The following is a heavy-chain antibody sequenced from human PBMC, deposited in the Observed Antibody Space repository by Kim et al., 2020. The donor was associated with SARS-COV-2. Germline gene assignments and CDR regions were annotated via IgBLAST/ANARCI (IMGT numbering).Heavy chain of an antibody. Sequence: GGSLRLSCAASGFTLSRYAMSWVRQAPGTGLEWVSAISGSGGSTYYAGSVKGRFTISRDTSKNTMYLQMNSLRAEDTAVYYCTRESGNDYGDQLDYWGQG. CDR1: GFTLSRYA. CDR2: ISGSGGST. J-gene: IGHJ4*02. D-gene: IGHD4-17*01. CDR3: TRESGNDYGDQLDY. V-gene: IGHV3-23*01.